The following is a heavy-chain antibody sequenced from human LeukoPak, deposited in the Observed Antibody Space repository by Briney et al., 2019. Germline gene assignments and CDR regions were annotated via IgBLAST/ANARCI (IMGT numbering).Heavy chain of an antibody. Sequence: GGSLRLSCAASGFTFDDYAMHWVRQAPGKGLEWVSGISWNSGSIGYADSVKGRFTISRDNAKNSLYLQMNSLRAEDTAVYYCARDCSSTSCYDAFDIWGQGTMVTVSS. CDR3: ARDCSSTSCYDAFDI. CDR2: ISWNSGSI. V-gene: IGHV3-9*01. J-gene: IGHJ3*02. D-gene: IGHD2-2*01. CDR1: GFTFDDYA.